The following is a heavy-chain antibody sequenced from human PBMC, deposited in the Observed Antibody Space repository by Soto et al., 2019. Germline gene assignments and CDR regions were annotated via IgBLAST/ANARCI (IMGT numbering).Heavy chain of an antibody. CDR2: IWYDGSKK. D-gene: IGHD3-3*01. CDR3: APDASYNSLWSGYYPSRNGMDV. CDR1: GFTFSSFG. Sequence: QVQVVESGGGVVQPGRSLRLSCAASGFTFSSFGMHWVRQAPGKGLEWVSLIWYDGSKKSYGDSVKGRFTISRDNSRNTVYLQMNSLRADDTAVYYCAPDASYNSLWSGYYPSRNGMDVWGQGTTVTVSS. J-gene: IGHJ6*02. V-gene: IGHV3-33*01.